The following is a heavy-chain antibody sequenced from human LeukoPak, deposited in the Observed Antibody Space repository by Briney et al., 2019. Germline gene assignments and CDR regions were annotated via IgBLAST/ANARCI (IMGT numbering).Heavy chain of an antibody. D-gene: IGHD1-26*01. CDR3: AKDRWELPQLDY. Sequence: GGSLRLSCAASGFTFSDYYMSWIRQAPGKGLEWVSYISSSGGAIYYADSVKGRFTISRDNSKNTLYLQMNSLRAEDTAVYYCAKDRWELPQLDYWGQGTLVTVSS. V-gene: IGHV3-11*01. J-gene: IGHJ4*02. CDR2: ISSSGGAI. CDR1: GFTFSDYY.